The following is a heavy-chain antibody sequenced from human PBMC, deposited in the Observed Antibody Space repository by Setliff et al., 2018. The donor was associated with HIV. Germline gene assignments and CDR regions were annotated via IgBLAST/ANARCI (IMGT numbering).Heavy chain of an antibody. CDR3: ARSPGVDTNVAFDY. CDR1: GGSIINHF. CDR2: IYYSGSA. Sequence: TLSLTCTVSGGSIINHFWSWIRLPPGKGLEWIGYIYYSGSADYNRSLKSRVTISVDTSKSQISLKLNSVTAADTAVYYCARSPGVDTNVAFDYWGQGILVTVSS. J-gene: IGHJ4*02. D-gene: IGHD5-18*01. V-gene: IGHV4-59*11.